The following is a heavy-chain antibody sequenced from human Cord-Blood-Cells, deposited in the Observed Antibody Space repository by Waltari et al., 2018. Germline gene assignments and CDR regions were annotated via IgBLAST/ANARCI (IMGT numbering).Heavy chain of an antibody. J-gene: IGHJ4*02. Sequence: EVQLVESGGGLVQPGGSLRLSCAASGFTFSSYWMHWVRQAPGKGLGWGSGMNREGGSTSDADSVKGRFTSSRDNAKNTLYLQMNSLRAEDTAVYYCARVPYGDYVDYWGQGTLVTVSS. D-gene: IGHD4-17*01. CDR2: MNREGGST. V-gene: IGHV3-74*01. CDR1: GFTFSSYW. CDR3: ARVPYGDYVDY.